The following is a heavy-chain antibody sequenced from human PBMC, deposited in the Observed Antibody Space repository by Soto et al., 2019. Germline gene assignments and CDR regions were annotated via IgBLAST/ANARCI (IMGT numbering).Heavy chain of an antibody. Sequence: GGSLSLSCAASGFPFSNYAMTWVRQAPGKGLEWVSVITGSGGGTYFVDSVKGRFTISRDNSKNTVYLQMNSLRAGDTAVYYCAKRPLTAAGFDYWGQGTLVTVSS. J-gene: IGHJ4*02. CDR2: ITGSGGGT. V-gene: IGHV3-23*01. CDR1: GFPFSNYA. CDR3: AKRPLTAAGFDY. D-gene: IGHD6-13*01.